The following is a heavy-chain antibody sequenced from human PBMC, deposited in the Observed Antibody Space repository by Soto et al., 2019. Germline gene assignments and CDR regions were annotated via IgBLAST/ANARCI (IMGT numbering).Heavy chain of an antibody. CDR3: ARDPPPPDY. CDR1: GETFASYA. V-gene: IGHV1-18*01. Sequence: ASVKVSCTASGETFASYAISWMRQAPGQGLEWMGWISAYNGNTNYAQKLQGRVTMTTDTSTSTAYMELRSLRSDDTAVYYCARDPPPPDYWGQGTLVTVSS. CDR2: ISAYNGNT. J-gene: IGHJ4*02.